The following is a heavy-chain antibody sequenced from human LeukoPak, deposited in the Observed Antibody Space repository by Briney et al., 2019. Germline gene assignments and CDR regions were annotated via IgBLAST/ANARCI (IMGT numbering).Heavy chain of an antibody. Sequence: SVKVSFKASGFTFTSSAVQWGRQARGQRLEWIGWIVVGSGNTNYAQKFQERVTITRDMSTSTVYMELSSLRSEGTAVYYCAAEGRPTVVTFRKGAVDLWGQGTMVTVSS. CDR1: GFTFTSSA. J-gene: IGHJ3*01. V-gene: IGHV1-58*01. D-gene: IGHD4-23*01. CDR2: IVVGSGNT. CDR3: AAEGRPTVVTFRKGAVDL.